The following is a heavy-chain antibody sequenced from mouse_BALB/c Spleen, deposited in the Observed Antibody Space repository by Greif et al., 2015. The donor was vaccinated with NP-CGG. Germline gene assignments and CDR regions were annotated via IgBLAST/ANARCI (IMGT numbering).Heavy chain of an antibody. D-gene: IGHD2-4*01. CDR2: IRNKANGYTT. V-gene: IGHV7-3*02. Sequence: EVHLVESGGGLVQPGGSLRLSCATSGFTFTDYYMSWVRQPPGKALEWLGFIRNKANGYTTEYSASVKGRFTISRDNSQSILYLQMNTLRAEDSATYYCARDMIKNYAMDYWGQGTSVTVSS. CDR1: GFTFTDYY. J-gene: IGHJ4*01. CDR3: ARDMIKNYAMDY.